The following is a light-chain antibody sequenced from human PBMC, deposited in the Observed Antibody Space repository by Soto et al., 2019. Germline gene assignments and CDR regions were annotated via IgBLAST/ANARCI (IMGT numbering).Light chain of an antibody. CDR2: SYD. CDR1: SSNLGDNT. J-gene: IGLJ1*01. V-gene: IGLV1-44*01. CDR3: AAWDASLDGYV. Sequence: QSALTQPPSASGTPGHRVTISCSTSSSNLGDNTVNWYQHVPGTAPKLLIYSYDQRPSGVPDRFSGSKSGTSASLAISGLQSEDEADYYCAAWDASLDGYVFGTGTKVTVL.